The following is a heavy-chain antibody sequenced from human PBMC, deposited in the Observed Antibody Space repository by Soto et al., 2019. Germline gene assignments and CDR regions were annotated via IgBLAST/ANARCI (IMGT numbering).Heavy chain of an antibody. CDR1: GGSVSSGRYY. V-gene: IGHV4-61*01. CDR2: IYYSGLT. D-gene: IGHD6-13*01. J-gene: IGHJ4*02. Sequence: SETLSLTCTVSGGSVSSGRYYWSWIRQPPGKGLEWIGYIYYSGLTNYSPSLKSRVAISIDTSKNQFSLILSSVTAADTAVYYCARDRYSSSWGTFDYWGQGTLVTVSS. CDR3: ARDRYSSSWGTFDY.